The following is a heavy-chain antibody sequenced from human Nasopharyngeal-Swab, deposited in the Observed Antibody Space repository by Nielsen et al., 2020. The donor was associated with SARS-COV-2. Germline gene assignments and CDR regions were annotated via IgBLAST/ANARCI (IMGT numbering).Heavy chain of an antibody. CDR1: GGTFSSYA. V-gene: IGHV1-69*13. J-gene: IGHJ6*02. CDR3: ARGIAAAGTLSGYYYGMDV. D-gene: IGHD6-13*01. CDR2: IIPIFGTA. Sequence: SVKVSRKASGGTFSSYAISWVRQAPGQGLEWMGGIIPIFGTANYAQKFQGRVTITADESTSTAYMELSSLRSEDTAVYYCARGIAAAGTLSGYYYGMDVWGQGTTVTVSS.